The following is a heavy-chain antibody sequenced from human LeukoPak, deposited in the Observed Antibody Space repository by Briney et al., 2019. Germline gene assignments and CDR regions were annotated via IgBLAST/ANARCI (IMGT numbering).Heavy chain of an antibody. CDR2: VNPNIGGI. CDR3: ARASVRGVNFDS. CDR1: GYTFTDYY. J-gene: IGHJ4*02. V-gene: IGHV1-2*02. Sequence: ASVKVSCKAPGYTFTDYYIHWVRQAPGQGLEWLGWVNPNIGGIKSAQKFQGRVSMTGDTSISTVYMDLSRLRSDDTAVYYCARASVRGVNFDSWGQGTLVTVSS. D-gene: IGHD3-10*01.